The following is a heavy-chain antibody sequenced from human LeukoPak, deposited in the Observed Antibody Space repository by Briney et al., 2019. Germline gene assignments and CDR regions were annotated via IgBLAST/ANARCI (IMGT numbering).Heavy chain of an antibody. CDR3: ARGASRNVVIF. V-gene: IGHV4-59*02. J-gene: IGHJ3*01. Sequence: SETLSLTCTVSGDSVSNYYWTWIRQPPGKGLEWIGYIYYSGSTNYNPSLKSRVTISVDTSKNQFSLKLSSVTAADTAVYYCARGASRNVVIFWGQGTMVTVSS. D-gene: IGHD3-22*01. CDR1: GDSVSNYY. CDR2: IYYSGST.